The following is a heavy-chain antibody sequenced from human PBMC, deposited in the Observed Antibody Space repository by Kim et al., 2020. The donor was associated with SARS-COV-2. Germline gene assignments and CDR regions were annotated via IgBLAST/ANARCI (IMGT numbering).Heavy chain of an antibody. J-gene: IGHJ6*02. CDR2: IHPNTGGT. Sequence: ASVKVSCKPSGYTFTAYYIHWVRQSPGQGLEWVGRIHPNTGGTVFAQKFQARVTMTADTSVSTAYMGLSSLRSDDTAIYYRARGSTIHFYYYFGLDVWGQ. V-gene: IGHV1-2*06. D-gene: IGHD2-2*02. CDR1: GYTFTAYY. CDR3: ARGSTIHFYYYFGLDV.